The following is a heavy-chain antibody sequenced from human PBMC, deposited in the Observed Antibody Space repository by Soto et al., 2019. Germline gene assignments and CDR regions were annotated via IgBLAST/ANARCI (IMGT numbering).Heavy chain of an antibody. J-gene: IGHJ5*02. D-gene: IGHD2-2*01. CDR1: GDSFTTDW. CDR2: IYPGDSRT. V-gene: IGHV5-51*01. Sequence: PGESLKISCKTSGDSFTTDWIGWVRQMPGKGLEWMGVIYPGDSRTRYSPPFQGQVTISADKSINTAYLQWSSLKASDTAMYYCATRRFSSPESSTWRQGTLVTVSS. CDR3: ATRRFSSPESST.